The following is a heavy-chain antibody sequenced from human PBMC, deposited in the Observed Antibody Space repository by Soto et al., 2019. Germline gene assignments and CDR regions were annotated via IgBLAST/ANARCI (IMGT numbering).Heavy chain of an antibody. J-gene: IGHJ3*02. CDR2: INSDGSST. D-gene: IGHD6-19*01. Sequence: EVQLVESGGGLVQPGGSLRLSCTASRFTFSTYWMHWVRQDPGKGLLWVSRINSDGSSTNYAYSVKGRFTISRDNAKSTLWLQMNSLRAEDTAVYYCASAMGGTRNALNIWGQGTMVTVSS. V-gene: IGHV3-74*01. CDR3: ASAMGGTRNALNI. CDR1: RFTFSTYW.